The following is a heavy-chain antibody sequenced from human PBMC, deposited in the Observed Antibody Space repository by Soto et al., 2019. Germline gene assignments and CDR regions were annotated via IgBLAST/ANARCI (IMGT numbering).Heavy chain of an antibody. CDR2: MSGSGDNT. J-gene: IGHJ5*02. CDR1: GFTFSTYG. V-gene: IGHV3-23*01. D-gene: IGHD6-13*01. CDR3: ARSGLGRSGSWLENWFDL. Sequence: GGSLRLSCAASGFTFSTYGMSWVRQAPGKGLEWVSVMSGSGDNTYYPDSVKGRFTMSRDTSKNTLYLQMNSLRAEDTAIYYCARSGLGRSGSWLENWFDLWGQGTLVTVSS.